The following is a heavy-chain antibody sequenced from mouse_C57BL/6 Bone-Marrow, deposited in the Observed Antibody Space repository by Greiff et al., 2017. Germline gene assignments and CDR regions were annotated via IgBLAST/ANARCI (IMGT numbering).Heavy chain of an antibody. CDR3: ARHGNTDAMDY. V-gene: IGHV2-6-1*01. CDR2: IWSDGRT. J-gene: IGHJ4*01. Sequence: VKLMESGPGLVAPSPSLSITCTASGFSLTSYGVHWVRQPPGKGLEWLVVIWSDGRTTYNSALKSRLSISKDNSKSQVYIKMNSLQTDDTALYYCARHGNTDAMDYWGQGTSVTVSS. CDR1: GFSLTSYG. D-gene: IGHD4-1*01.